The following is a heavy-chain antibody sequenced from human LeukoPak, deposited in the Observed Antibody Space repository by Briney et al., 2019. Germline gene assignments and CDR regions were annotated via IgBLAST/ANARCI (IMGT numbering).Heavy chain of an antibody. CDR2: IYHSGRT. Sequence: SETLSLTCTVSGGSISSSSYYWGWIRQPPGKGLEWIGSIYHSGRTYYNPSLKSRVTISVDTSKNQFSLKLSSVTAADTAVYYCARDANYYDSSGYYFGYFDYWGQGTLVTVSS. V-gene: IGHV4-39*07. CDR1: GGSISSSSYY. D-gene: IGHD3-22*01. J-gene: IGHJ4*02. CDR3: ARDANYYDSSGYYFGYFDY.